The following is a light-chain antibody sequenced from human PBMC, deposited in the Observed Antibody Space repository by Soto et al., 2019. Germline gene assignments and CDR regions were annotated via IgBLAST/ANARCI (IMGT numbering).Light chain of an antibody. CDR3: HQYNNWARCRIT. J-gene: IGKJ4*01. Sequence: EIVMTQSPSTLSVSPGERATLSCRASQSVSSYLAWYQQKPGQAPRLLIYVASTRATGIPARFSGSGSGTECTITISSLQFENFAVFYSHQYNNWARCRITFGGETKVEIK. CDR2: VAS. CDR1: QSVSSY. V-gene: IGKV3-15*01.